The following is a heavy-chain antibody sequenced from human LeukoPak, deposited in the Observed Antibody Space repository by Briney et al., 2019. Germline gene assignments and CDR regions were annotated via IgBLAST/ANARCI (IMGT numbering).Heavy chain of an antibody. Sequence: GGSLRLSCAASGITFSNAWMSWVRQAPGKGLEWVGRIKSKTDGGTTDYGAPVKGRFTISRDDSKNTLYLQMNSLKTEDTAVYYCTTSSGYDHLSDYWGQGTLVTVSS. D-gene: IGHD5-12*01. CDR1: GITFSNAW. CDR3: TTSSGYDHLSDY. V-gene: IGHV3-15*01. J-gene: IGHJ4*02. CDR2: IKSKTDGGTT.